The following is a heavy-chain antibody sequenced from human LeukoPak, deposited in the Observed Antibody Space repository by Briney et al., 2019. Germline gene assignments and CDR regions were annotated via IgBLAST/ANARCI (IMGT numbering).Heavy chain of an antibody. D-gene: IGHD3-22*01. CDR3: ARDCDTSGYYYCGMDV. V-gene: IGHV3-30-3*01. CDR2: TSYDGSNK. Sequence: GGSLRLSCAASEFTFSSYAMHWVRQAPGKGLDWVAVTSYDGSNKYYADSVKGRFTISRDNSKNTLYLQMNSLRTEDTAVYYCARDCDTSGYYYCGMDVWGQGTTVAVSS. CDR1: EFTFSSYA. J-gene: IGHJ6*02.